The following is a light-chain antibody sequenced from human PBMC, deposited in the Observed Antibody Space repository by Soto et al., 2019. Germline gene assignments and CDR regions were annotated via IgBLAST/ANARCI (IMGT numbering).Light chain of an antibody. Sequence: DIQMTQSPSTLSASVGDRVTITCRASQSISSWLAWYQQKPGKAPKLLIYKASSFESGVPSRFSGSGSGTEFTLTISSLQPDDFATYYCQQYNSYPYTFGQATKLEIK. CDR3: QQYNSYPYT. V-gene: IGKV1-5*03. CDR2: KAS. CDR1: QSISSW. J-gene: IGKJ2*01.